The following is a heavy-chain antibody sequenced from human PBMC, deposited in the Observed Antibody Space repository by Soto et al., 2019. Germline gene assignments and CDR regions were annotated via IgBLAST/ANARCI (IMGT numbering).Heavy chain of an antibody. D-gene: IGHD3-22*01. J-gene: IGHJ4*02. CDR2: IAYDGSNQ. V-gene: IGHV3-30-3*01. CDR3: ARDRGARYFDNTGYYQGRTIFDY. CDR1: GFTFNNYT. Sequence: QVQLVESGGGVVRPGRSLRLSCEASGFTFNNYTMHWVRHSPAKGLEWVAVIAYDGSNQLYADSVKGRFIISRDNSENTVFLEMSSLGPEDTAVYYCARDRGARYFDNTGYYQGRTIFDYWGQGTLVTVSS.